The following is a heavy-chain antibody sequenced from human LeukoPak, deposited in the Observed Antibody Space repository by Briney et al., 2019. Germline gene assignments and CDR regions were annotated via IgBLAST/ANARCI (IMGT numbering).Heavy chain of an antibody. Sequence: GGSLRLSCAASGFTVSSNYMSWVRQAPGKGLEWVAVIWYDGSSEYYADSVKGRFTISRDNAKNTLFLQMNSLRAEDTAVYYCARERDGSGSYYFDYWGQGTLVTVSS. CDR3: ARERDGSGSYYFDY. J-gene: IGHJ4*02. CDR1: GFTVSSNY. CDR2: IWYDGSSE. V-gene: IGHV3-33*08. D-gene: IGHD3-10*01.